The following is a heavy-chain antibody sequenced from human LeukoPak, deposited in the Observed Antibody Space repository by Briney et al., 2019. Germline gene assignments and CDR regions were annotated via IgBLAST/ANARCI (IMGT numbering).Heavy chain of an antibody. J-gene: IGHJ3*02. V-gene: IGHV4-59*01. CDR2: INYSGST. Sequence: SEALSLTCTVSGGSITNSYWNWIRQSPGKGLEWIGYINYSGSTNYNPSLKSRVTISVDTSKNQFSLKLSSVTAADTAVYFCARDPLSTNDFDIWGQGTMVTVSS. CDR3: ARDPLSTNDFDI. D-gene: IGHD1-1*01. CDR1: GGSITNSY.